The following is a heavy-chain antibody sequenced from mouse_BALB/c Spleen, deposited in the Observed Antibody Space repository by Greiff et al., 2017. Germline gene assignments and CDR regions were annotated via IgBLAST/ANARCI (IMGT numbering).Heavy chain of an antibody. J-gene: IGHJ2*01. V-gene: IGHV5-6*01. Sequence: EVKVVESGGDLVKPGGSLKLSCAASGFTFSSYGMSWVRQTPDKRLEWVATISSGGSYTYYPDSVKGRFTISRDNAKNTLYLQMSSLKSEDTAMYYCARQGNYGSSYYFDYWGQGTTLTVSS. CDR3: ARQGNYGSSYYFDY. CDR2: ISSGGSYT. D-gene: IGHD1-1*01. CDR1: GFTFSSYG.